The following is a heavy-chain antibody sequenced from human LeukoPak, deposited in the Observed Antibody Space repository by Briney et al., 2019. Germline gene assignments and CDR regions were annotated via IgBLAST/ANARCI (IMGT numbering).Heavy chain of an antibody. CDR1: GFAFTKSY. CDR2: IGTRDTPI. J-gene: IGHJ6*02. CDR3: ARERSNSYDYDSYYGLDV. Sequence: GGSLRLSCAASGFAFTKSYMSWVRQAPGKGLEWISYIGTRDTPIYYADSVRGRFTISRDNAENSLHLQMNSLRAEDTAVYYCARERSNSYDYDSYYGLDVWGQGTTVTVSS. D-gene: IGHD5-18*01. V-gene: IGHV3-11*01.